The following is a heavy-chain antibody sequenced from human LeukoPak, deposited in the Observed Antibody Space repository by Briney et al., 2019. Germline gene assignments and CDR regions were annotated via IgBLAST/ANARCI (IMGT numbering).Heavy chain of an antibody. D-gene: IGHD2-15*01. J-gene: IGHJ5*02. Sequence: SETLSLTCAVYGGSFSGYYWSWIRQPPGKGLEWVGEINHSGSTNYNPSLKSRVSISLDSSKNQFSLKLSSVTAADTAVYYCAKHLRRRLFSKTLGFDPWGQGTLVTVSS. CDR3: AKHLRRRLFSKTLGFDP. CDR2: INHSGST. V-gene: IGHV4-34*01. CDR1: GGSFSGYY.